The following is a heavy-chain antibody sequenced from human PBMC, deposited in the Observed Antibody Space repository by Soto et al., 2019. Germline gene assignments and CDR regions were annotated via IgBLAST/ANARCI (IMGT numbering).Heavy chain of an antibody. D-gene: IGHD4-17*01. J-gene: IGHJ3*02. Sequence: AETLSLTCTVFGGSFSGYYWSWIRPPPGKELEWIGEINHSGSTNYNPSLKSRVTISVDTSKNQFSLKLSSVTAADTAVYYCARHHGYGDFYAFDIWGQGTMVTVSS. CDR3: ARHHGYGDFYAFDI. CDR2: INHSGST. V-gene: IGHV4-34*01. CDR1: GGSFSGYY.